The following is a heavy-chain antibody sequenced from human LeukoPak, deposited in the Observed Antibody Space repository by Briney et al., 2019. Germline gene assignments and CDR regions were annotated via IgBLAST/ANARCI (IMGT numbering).Heavy chain of an antibody. J-gene: IGHJ6*02. Sequence: GGSLRLSCAASGFTFSSYGMHWVRQAPGKGLEWVAVISYDGSNKYYADSVKGRFTISRDNSKNTLYLQMNSLRAEDTAVYYCATWQWLVPGMDVWGQGTTVTVSS. CDR3: ATWQWLVPGMDV. D-gene: IGHD6-19*01. CDR1: GFTFSSYG. V-gene: IGHV3-30*03. CDR2: ISYDGSNK.